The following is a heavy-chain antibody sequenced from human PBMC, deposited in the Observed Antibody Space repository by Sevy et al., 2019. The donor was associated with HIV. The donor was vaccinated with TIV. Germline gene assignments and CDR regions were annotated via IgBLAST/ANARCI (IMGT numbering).Heavy chain of an antibody. CDR1: GFTFSSFE. J-gene: IGHJ6*03. D-gene: IGHD3-10*01. Sequence: GGSLRLSCAVSGFTFSSFEMNWVRQAPGEGLEWLSYISSSGNTVYYADSVKGRFTISRDNAKNSLYLQMNSLRAEDTAIYYCARDSGYYDSGSYYYYMDVWGKGTTVTVSS. V-gene: IGHV3-48*03. CDR2: ISSSGNTV. CDR3: ARDSGYYDSGSYYYYMDV.